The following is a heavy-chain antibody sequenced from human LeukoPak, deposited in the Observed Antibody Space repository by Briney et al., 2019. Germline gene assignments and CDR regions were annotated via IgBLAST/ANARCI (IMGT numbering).Heavy chain of an antibody. CDR2: IFPGDPDT. V-gene: IGHV5-51*01. CDR3: ARTYSSTWLHYFDY. Sequence: GESLKISCKGSGYSFANYWIAWVRQMPGKGLEWMGIIFPGDPDTRYSPSFQGQVTISADKSISTAYLQWSSLKASDTAIYYCARTYSSTWLHYFDYWGQGTLVTVSS. CDR1: GYSFANYW. J-gene: IGHJ4*02. D-gene: IGHD6-13*01.